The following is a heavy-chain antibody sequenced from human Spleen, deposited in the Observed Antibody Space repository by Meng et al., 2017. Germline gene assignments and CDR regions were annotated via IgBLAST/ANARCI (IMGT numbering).Heavy chain of an antibody. V-gene: IGHV4-34*01. CDR3: ARGPTTMAHDFDY. CDR1: GGSFSDYY. D-gene: IGHD4-11*01. Sequence: QVQLHQWGAGLLNPLETLSLTCCLSGGSFSDYYWSWSRQPPGKGLEWIGEINNSGSTNYNPSLESRATISVDTSQNNLSLKLSSVTAADSAVYYCARGPTTMAHDFDYWGQGTLVTVSS. J-gene: IGHJ4*02. CDR2: INNSGST.